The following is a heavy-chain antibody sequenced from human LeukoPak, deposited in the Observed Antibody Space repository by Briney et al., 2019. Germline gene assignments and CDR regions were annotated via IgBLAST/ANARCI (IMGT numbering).Heavy chain of an antibody. J-gene: IGHJ1*01. CDR2: IYYSGST. D-gene: IGHD2-2*02. CDR3: ATPSPSGYCSTTSSYTGQYSQH. Sequence: PSENLSLTCTVSGGSISSSSYYWGWIRQPPGKGLEWIGSIYYSGSTYYNPSLKSRVTISVDTSKNQFSLKLSSVTAADTTVYYCATPSPSGYCSTTSSYTGQYSQHWGQGTLVTVSS. CDR1: GGSISSSSYY. V-gene: IGHV4-39*01.